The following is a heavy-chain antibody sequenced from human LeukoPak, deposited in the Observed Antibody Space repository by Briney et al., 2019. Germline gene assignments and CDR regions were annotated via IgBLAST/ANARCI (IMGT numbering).Heavy chain of an antibody. D-gene: IGHD2-2*01. CDR1: GYTFTGYY. CDR2: INPSGGST. CDR3: ARDSRCSSTSCNDAFDI. Sequence: ASVKVSCKASGYTFTGYYMHWVRQAPGQGLEWMGIINPSGGSTSYAQKFQGRVTMTRDTSTSTVYMELSSLRSEDTAVYYCARDSRCSSTSCNDAFDIWGQGTMVTVSS. V-gene: IGHV1-46*01. J-gene: IGHJ3*02.